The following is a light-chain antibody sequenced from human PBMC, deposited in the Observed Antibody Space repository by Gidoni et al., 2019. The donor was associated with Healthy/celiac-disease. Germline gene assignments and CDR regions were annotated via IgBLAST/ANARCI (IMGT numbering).Light chain of an antibody. CDR3: QQYNNWPYT. CDR2: GAS. J-gene: IGKJ2*01. Sequence: ITHTPAPLPVSPGERATPSCRASRSVSSNLAWYQQKPGQAPRLLIYGASTRATGSPARFSGSGSGTEFTLTISSLQSEDFAVYYCQQYNNWPYTFGQGTKLEIK. CDR1: RSVSSN. V-gene: IGKV3-15*01.